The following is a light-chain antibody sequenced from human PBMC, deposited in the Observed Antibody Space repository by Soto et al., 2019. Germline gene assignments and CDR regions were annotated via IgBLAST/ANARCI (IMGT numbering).Light chain of an antibody. CDR3: QQRSNSYT. CDR1: QTISSW. Sequence: DIQMTQSPSTLSGSVGDRVTITCRASQTISSWLAWYQQKPGKAPKLLIYKASTLKSGVPSRFSGSGSGTDFTLTISSLEPEDFAVYYCQQRSNSYTFGQGTKVDIK. V-gene: IGKV1-5*03. J-gene: IGKJ2*01. CDR2: KAS.